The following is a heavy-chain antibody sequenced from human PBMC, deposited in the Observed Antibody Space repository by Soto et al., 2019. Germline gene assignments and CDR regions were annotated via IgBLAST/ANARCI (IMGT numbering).Heavy chain of an antibody. CDR3: ASSNIAAAGFYYYGMDV. V-gene: IGHV4-59*01. J-gene: IGHJ6*02. CDR2: IYYSGST. CDR1: GGSISSYY. D-gene: IGHD6-13*01. Sequence: SSETLSLTCTVSGGSISSYYLSWIRQPPGKGLEWIGYIYYSGSTNYNPSLKSRVTISVDTSKNQFSLKLSSVTAADTAVYYCASSNIAAAGFYYYGMDVWGRGTTVTAP.